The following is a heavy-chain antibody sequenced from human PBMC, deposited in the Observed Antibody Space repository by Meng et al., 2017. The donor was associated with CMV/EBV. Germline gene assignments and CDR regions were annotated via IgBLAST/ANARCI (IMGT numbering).Heavy chain of an antibody. V-gene: IGHV3-48*03. D-gene: IGHD2-2*01. CDR1: GFTFSSYE. CDR3: ARDLIVVVPAAEAWYYYGMDV. J-gene: IGHJ6*02. Sequence: GESLKISYAASGFTFSSYEMNWVRQAPGKGLEWVSYISSSGSTIYYADSVKGRFTISRDNAKNSLYLQMNSLRAEDTAVYYCARDLIVVVPAAEAWYYYGMDVWGQGTTVTVSS. CDR2: ISSSGSTI.